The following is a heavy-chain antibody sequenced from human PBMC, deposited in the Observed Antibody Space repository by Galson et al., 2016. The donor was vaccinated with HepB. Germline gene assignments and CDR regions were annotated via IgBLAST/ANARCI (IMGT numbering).Heavy chain of an antibody. CDR3: ARGVGGSDRRHWLDP. CDR1: GFTVSSNY. V-gene: IGHV3-66*01. J-gene: IGHJ5*02. D-gene: IGHD3-16*01. CDR2: IYYGGNT. Sequence: SLRLSCAASGFTVSSNYFSWVRQAPGKGLEWVSVIYYGGNTYYADSVKGRFTISGDNSKNTLYLQINSLRAEDTAVYYCARGVGGSDRRHWLDPWGQGTLVTVSS.